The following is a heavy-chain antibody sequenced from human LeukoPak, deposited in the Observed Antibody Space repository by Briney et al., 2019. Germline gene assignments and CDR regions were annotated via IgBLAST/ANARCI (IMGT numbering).Heavy chain of an antibody. Sequence: PGGSLRLSCAASGFTFSSYAMTWVRQAPGKGLEWVSYISSSGSTINYADSVKGRFTISRDNAKNSLYLQMDSLRAEDTAVYYCARDQTGTTGYFDFWGQGTLVTVSS. CDR3: ARDQTGTTGYFDF. D-gene: IGHD1-1*01. V-gene: IGHV3-48*03. CDR2: ISSSGSTI. J-gene: IGHJ4*02. CDR1: GFTFSSYA.